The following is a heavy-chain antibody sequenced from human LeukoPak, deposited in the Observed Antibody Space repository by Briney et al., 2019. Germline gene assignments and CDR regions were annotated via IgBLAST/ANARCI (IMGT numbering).Heavy chain of an antibody. J-gene: IGHJ4*02. CDR1: GFTFSSYS. CDR2: ISSSSSYI. Sequence: PGGSLRLSCAASGFTFSSYSMNWVRQAPGKGLEWVSSISSSSSYIYYADSVKGRFTISRDNAKNSLYLQMNSLRAEDTAVYYCARDRAWNDEWVDYWGQGTLVTVSS. V-gene: IGHV3-21*01. D-gene: IGHD1-1*01. CDR3: ARDRAWNDEWVDY.